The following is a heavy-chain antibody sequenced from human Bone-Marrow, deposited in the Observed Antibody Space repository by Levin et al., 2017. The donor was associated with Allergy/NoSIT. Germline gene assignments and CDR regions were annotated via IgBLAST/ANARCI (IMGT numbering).Heavy chain of an antibody. CDR2: IYYSGST. CDR1: GASITNNDYY. D-gene: IGHD1-1*01. CDR3: AIGHPQRPLDGYWFDP. Sequence: SETLSLTCSVSGASITNNDYYWSWFRQPPGKGLEWIGIIYYSGSTYSNPSLKNRVTMSRETSQNQFSLKLRPVTAADTVVYYCAIGHPQRPLDGYWFDPWGRGTLVTVSS. J-gene: IGHJ5*02. V-gene: IGHV4-39*07.